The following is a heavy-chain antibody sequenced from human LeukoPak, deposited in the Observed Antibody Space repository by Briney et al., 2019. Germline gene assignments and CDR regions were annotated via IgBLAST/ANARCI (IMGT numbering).Heavy chain of an antibody. Sequence: GGSLRLSCGASGFTFSSYAMSWVRQAPGKGLEWVSAISGSGGSTYYADSVKGRFTISRDNSKNTLYLQMNSLRAEDTAVYYCAKDRGDYVWGSYRYFDYWGQGTLVTVSS. CDR2: ISGSGGST. V-gene: IGHV3-23*01. CDR1: GFTFSSYA. J-gene: IGHJ4*02. D-gene: IGHD3-16*02. CDR3: AKDRGDYVWGSYRYFDY.